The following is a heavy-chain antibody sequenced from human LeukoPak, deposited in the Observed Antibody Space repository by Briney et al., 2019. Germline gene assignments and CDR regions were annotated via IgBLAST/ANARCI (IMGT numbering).Heavy chain of an antibody. D-gene: IGHD6-13*01. CDR1: GFTFSNYT. V-gene: IGHV3-48*03. CDR3: GRDLGYV. CDR2: ISSSGSII. Sequence: VGSLCPSCAASGFTFSNYTINWVPQAPGKGLEWVSYISSSGSIIYYSDPVKGRFTISRDNAKNSLYLQMNSLRAEDTAVYYCGRDLGYVWSQGTLVTVSS. J-gene: IGHJ4*02.